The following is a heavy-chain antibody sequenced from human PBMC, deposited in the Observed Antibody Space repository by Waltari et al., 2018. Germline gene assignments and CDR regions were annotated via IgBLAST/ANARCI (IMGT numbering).Heavy chain of an antibody. CDR3: ARGEGGANEY. V-gene: IGHV3-48*03. Sequence: EVQLVESGGGLVQPGGSLRLFCAASGFTFRNYEMNWVRQATGKGLEWVSYISSGASTIYYTDSVKGRFTMSRDNAKNSVYLQMNSLRAEDTAVYYCARGEGGANEYWGQGTLVTVSS. CDR2: ISSGASTI. CDR1: GFTFRNYE. D-gene: IGHD1-26*01. J-gene: IGHJ4*02.